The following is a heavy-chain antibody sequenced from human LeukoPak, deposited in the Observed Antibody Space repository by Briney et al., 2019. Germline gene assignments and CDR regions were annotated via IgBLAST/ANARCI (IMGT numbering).Heavy chain of an antibody. V-gene: IGHV1-46*01. CDR2: INPSGGST. CDR1: GYTFTSYD. Sequence: LEASVKVSCKASGYTFTSYDINWVRQAPGQGLEWMGIINPSGGSTSYAQKFQGRVTMTRDMSTSTVYMELSSLRSEDTAVYYCARMRVDTAMAYSVSYMDVWGKGTTVTVSS. D-gene: IGHD5-18*01. CDR3: ARMRVDTAMAYSVSYMDV. J-gene: IGHJ6*03.